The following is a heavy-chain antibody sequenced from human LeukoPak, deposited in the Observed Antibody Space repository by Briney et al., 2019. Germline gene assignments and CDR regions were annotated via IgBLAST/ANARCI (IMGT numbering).Heavy chain of an antibody. CDR3: ARDQAHSYGRYLDP. Sequence: PSETLSLTCSVSGDALITYYGTWIRQIPGKGLEWIGYISYGTTDYNPSLKSRVTISVDTSKNEFSLRLTSVTAEDTAVYFCARDQAHSYGRYLDPWGQGTLVTVSS. J-gene: IGHJ5*02. CDR2: ISYGTT. CDR1: GDALITYY. V-gene: IGHV4-59*01. D-gene: IGHD5-18*01.